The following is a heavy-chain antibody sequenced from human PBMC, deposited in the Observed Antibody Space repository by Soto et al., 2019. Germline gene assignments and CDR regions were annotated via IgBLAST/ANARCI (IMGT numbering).Heavy chain of an antibody. CDR2: ISGVGGGT. V-gene: IGHV3-23*01. CDR1: GFTFSAYA. D-gene: IGHD3-3*01. CDR3: AKIGDFWSWGMDA. Sequence: GGSLRLSSAASGFTFSAYAMTWVRQAPGEGLEWVSLISGVGGGTYYTDSVKGRFFISRDNTKNTLNLQMTGLRGEDTAVYFCAKIGDFWSWGMDAWGQGTTVTVSS. J-gene: IGHJ6*02.